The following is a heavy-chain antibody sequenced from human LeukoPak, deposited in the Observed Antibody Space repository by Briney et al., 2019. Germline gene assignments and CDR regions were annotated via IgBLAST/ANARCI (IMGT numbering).Heavy chain of an antibody. J-gene: IGHJ4*02. CDR3: ARGLAWSD. CDR2: IYSGGST. V-gene: IGHV3-53*01. Sequence: GGSLRLSCAASGFTFSSYAMSWVRQAPGKGLEWVSVIYSGGSTYYADSVKGRFTISRDNSKNTLYLQMNSLRAEDTAVYYCARGLAWSDWGQGTLVTVSS. CDR1: GFTFSSYA. D-gene: IGHD2-15*01.